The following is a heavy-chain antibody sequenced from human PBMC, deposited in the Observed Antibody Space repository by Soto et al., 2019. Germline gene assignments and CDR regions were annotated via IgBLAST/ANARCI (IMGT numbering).Heavy chain of an antibody. Sequence: PGGSLRLSCAASGFTFSSYAMSWVRQAPGKGLEWVSAISGSGGSTYYADSVKGRFTISRDNSKNTLYLQMNSLRAEDTAVYYCAKSHSSGWYEFQDYWGQGTLVTVSS. CDR1: GFTFSSYA. CDR2: ISGSGGST. D-gene: IGHD6-19*01. CDR3: AKSHSSGWYEFQDY. V-gene: IGHV3-23*01. J-gene: IGHJ4*02.